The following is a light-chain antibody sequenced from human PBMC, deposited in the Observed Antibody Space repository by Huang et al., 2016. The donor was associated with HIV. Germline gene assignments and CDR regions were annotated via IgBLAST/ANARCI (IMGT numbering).Light chain of an antibody. CDR1: QGISNY. CDR3: QKYNSAPCT. V-gene: IGKV1-27*01. J-gene: IGKJ3*01. Sequence: DIQMTQSPSSLSASVGDRVTITSRASQGISNYLAWYQHKPGKVPKLLIYAASTLQSGVPARFSGRGSGTDFTLTISSLQPEDVATYYCQKYNSAPCTFGPGTKVDIK. CDR2: AAS.